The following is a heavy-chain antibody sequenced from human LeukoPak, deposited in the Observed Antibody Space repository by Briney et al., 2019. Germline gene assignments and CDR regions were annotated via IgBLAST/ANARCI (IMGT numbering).Heavy chain of an antibody. CDR1: GGSISSSSYY. CDR3: ASQSSTYFDY. V-gene: IGHV4-39*01. Sequence: SETLSLTCTVSGGSISSSSYYWGWLRQPPGKGLEWIGSIYYSGSTYYNPSLKSRVTISVDTSKNQFSLKLSSVTAVDTAVYYCASQSSTYFDYWGQETLVTVSS. D-gene: IGHD6-13*01. J-gene: IGHJ4*02. CDR2: IYYSGST.